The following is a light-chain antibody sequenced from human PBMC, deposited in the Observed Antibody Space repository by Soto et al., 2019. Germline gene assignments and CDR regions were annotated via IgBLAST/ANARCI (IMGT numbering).Light chain of an antibody. CDR3: QQYNSYSNT. CDR1: QSISSW. V-gene: IGKV1-5*01. J-gene: IGKJ2*01. CDR2: DAS. Sequence: DIQMTQSPSTLSASVGDRVTITCRASQSISSWLAWYQQKPGKAPKLLIYDASSLESGVPSRFSGSRSGTEFTLTISSLQPDDFAPYYCQQYNSYSNTFGQGTKLEIK.